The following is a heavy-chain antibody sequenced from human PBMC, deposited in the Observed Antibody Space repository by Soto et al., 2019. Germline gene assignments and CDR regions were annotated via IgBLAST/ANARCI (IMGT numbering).Heavy chain of an antibody. D-gene: IGHD3-10*01. CDR3: ANRPYGSGSYEFDY. CDR1: GYSFTNYW. Sequence: LKISCKGSGYSFTNYWSGWVRQMPGKGLEWMGIIYPGDSDTTYSPSFQGQVTISADKSISTAYLQWSSLKASDTAMYYCANRPYGSGSYEFDYWGQGTLVTVSS. CDR2: IYPGDSDT. J-gene: IGHJ4*02. V-gene: IGHV5-51*01.